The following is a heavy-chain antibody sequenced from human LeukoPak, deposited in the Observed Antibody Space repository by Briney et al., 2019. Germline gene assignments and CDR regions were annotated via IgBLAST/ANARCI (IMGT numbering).Heavy chain of an antibody. J-gene: IGHJ4*02. D-gene: IGHD3-22*01. CDR1: GFTFTNAW. V-gene: IGHV3-15*01. CDR3: TTLTMIVVHNDY. CDR2: IKSKTDGGTT. Sequence: GGSLRLSCAASGFTFTNAWMSWVRQAPGKGLGWVGRIKSKTDGGTTDYAAPVKGRFTISRDDSKNTLYLQMNSLKTEDTALYYCTTLTMIVVHNDYWGQGTLVTVSS.